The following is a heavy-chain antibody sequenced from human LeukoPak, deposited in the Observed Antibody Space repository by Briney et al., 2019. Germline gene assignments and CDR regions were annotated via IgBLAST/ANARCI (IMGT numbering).Heavy chain of an antibody. Sequence: GGSLRLSCAASGFTFSSYGMHWVRQAPGKGLEWVAVISYDGSNKYYADSVKGRFTISRDNSKNTLYLQMNSLRAEDTAVYYCAKLPSPGGAAAGLFDYWGQGTLVTVSS. J-gene: IGHJ4*02. CDR3: AKLPSPGGAAAGLFDY. D-gene: IGHD6-13*01. CDR2: ISYDGSNK. V-gene: IGHV3-30*18. CDR1: GFTFSSYG.